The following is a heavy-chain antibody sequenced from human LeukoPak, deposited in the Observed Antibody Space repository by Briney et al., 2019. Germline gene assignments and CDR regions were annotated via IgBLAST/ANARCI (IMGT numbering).Heavy chain of an antibody. CDR3: ARLSNWVRVFDY. J-gene: IGHJ4*02. V-gene: IGHV4-34*01. CDR1: GGSFSGYY. Sequence: PSETLSLTCAVYGGSFSGYYWSWIRQPPGKGLEWIGEINHSGSTNYNPSLKSRVTISVDTSKNQFSLKLSSVTAADTAVYYCARLSNWVRVFDYWGQGTLVTVSS. CDR2: INHSGST. D-gene: IGHD7-27*01.